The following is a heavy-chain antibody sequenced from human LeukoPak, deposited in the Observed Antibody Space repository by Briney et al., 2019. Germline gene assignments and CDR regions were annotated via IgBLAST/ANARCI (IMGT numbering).Heavy chain of an antibody. CDR1: GSTFSSYA. Sequence: GGSLRLSCAASGSTFSSYAMSWVRQAPGKGLEWVSAISGSGGSTYYADSVKGRFTISRDNSKNTLYPQMNSLRAEDTAVYYCATKPTYCSSTSCYYYYGMDVWGQGTTVTVSS. J-gene: IGHJ6*02. D-gene: IGHD2-2*01. CDR3: ATKPTYCSSTSCYYYYGMDV. V-gene: IGHV3-23*01. CDR2: ISGSGGST.